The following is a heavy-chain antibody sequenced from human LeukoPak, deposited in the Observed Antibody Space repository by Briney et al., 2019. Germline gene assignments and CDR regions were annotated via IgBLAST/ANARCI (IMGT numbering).Heavy chain of an antibody. J-gene: IGHJ4*02. CDR1: GGFITTTNW. CDR3: SGENGAFSPFGY. Sequence: PSGTLSLTCGVSGGFITTTNWWSWVRQFPGQGLQWIGEVSLEGVRNYNPSLTSRVTMSLDRAKNLLSLNLNSVTAADTAVYYCSGENGAFSPFGYGGQGILVTV. V-gene: IGHV4-4*02. CDR2: VSLEGVR. D-gene: IGHD2-8*01.